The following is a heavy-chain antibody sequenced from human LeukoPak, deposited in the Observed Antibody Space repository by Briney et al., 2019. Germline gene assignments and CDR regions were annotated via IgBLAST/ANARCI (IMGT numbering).Heavy chain of an antibody. V-gene: IGHV3-11*04. CDR1: GFRFDSFH. J-gene: IGHJ4*02. Sequence: PGGSLRLSCAASGFRFDSFHMGWIRQVPGKGLDYIALISASGAVPYYAESVEGRFTISRDNAKNSVSLQMNSLSADDTAIYYCARSLIVASEDYWGQGTQVIVSS. D-gene: IGHD3-22*01. CDR3: ARSLIVASEDY. CDR2: ISASGAVP.